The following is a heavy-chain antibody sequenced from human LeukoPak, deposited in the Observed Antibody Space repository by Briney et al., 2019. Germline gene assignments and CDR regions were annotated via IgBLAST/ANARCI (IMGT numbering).Heavy chain of an antibody. Sequence: ASVKVSCKASGYTFTGYYMHWVRQAPGQGLEWMGWINPNSGGTNYAQKFQGRVTMTRDTSISTAYMELSRLRSDDTAVYYCATYDILTGYYNYWGQGTLVTVSS. CDR2: INPNSGGT. V-gene: IGHV1-2*02. D-gene: IGHD3-9*01. J-gene: IGHJ4*02. CDR1: GYTFTGYY. CDR3: ATYDILTGYYNY.